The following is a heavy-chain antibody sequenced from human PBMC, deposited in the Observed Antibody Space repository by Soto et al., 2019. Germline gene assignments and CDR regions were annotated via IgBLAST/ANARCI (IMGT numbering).Heavy chain of an antibody. CDR2: INHSGST. Sequence: SETLSLTCAVYGGSFSGYYWSWIRQPPGKGLEWIGEINHSGSTNYNPSLKSRATISVDTSKNQFSLKLSSVTAADTAVYYCAREGGSSYGFPVTYGMDVWSQGTTVTV. CDR3: AREGGSSYGFPVTYGMDV. J-gene: IGHJ6*02. V-gene: IGHV4-34*01. CDR1: GGSFSGYY. D-gene: IGHD5-18*01.